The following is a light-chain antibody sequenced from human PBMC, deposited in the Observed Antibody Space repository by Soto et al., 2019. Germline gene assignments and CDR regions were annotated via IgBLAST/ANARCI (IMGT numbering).Light chain of an antibody. V-gene: IGKV1-39*01. Sequence: DIQMTQSPSSLSASVGDRVTITCRASENINRLLNWYQQQPGKAPKLLIYAASSLQNGVPSRFKGGGSGTDFTLSITNLQPEDFATYYCQQSYTALSITFGQGTRLEIK. CDR3: QQSYTALSIT. CDR1: ENINRL. J-gene: IGKJ5*01. CDR2: AAS.